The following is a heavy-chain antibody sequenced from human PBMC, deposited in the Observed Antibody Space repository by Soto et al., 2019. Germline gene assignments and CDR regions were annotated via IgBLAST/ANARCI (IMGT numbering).Heavy chain of an antibody. CDR1: GFTFSSYG. CDR3: ARDTAPYSSSSEFDY. Sequence: GGSLRLSCAASGFTFSSYGMHWVRQAPGKGLEWVAVIWYDGSNKYYADSVKGRFTISRDNSKNTLYLQMNSLRAEDTAVYYCARDTAPYSSSSEFDYWGQGTLVTVSS. V-gene: IGHV3-33*01. J-gene: IGHJ4*02. CDR2: IWYDGSNK. D-gene: IGHD6-6*01.